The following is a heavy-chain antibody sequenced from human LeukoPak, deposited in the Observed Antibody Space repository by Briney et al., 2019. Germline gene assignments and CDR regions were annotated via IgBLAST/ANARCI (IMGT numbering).Heavy chain of an antibody. D-gene: IGHD2-2*02. CDR1: GGSFSGYY. CDR2: INHSGST. CDR3: ARVVVVPAAIGDV. J-gene: IGHJ6*04. Sequence: SETLSLTCAVYGGSFSGYYWSWIRQPPGKGLEWIGEINHSGSTNYNPSLKSRVTISVDTSKNQFSLKLSSVTAADTAVYYCARVVVVPAAIGDVWGEGTTVTVSS. V-gene: IGHV4-34*01.